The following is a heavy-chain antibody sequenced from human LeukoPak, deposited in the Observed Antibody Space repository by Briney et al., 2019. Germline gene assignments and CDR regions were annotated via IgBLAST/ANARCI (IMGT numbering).Heavy chain of an antibody. V-gene: IGHV3-7*01. J-gene: IGHJ4*02. Sequence: GESLRLSCAASGFSFSRYWMSWVRQAPVRGLEWVANIKPDGSEIYYVDSVKGRFTTSRDNAKNSLYLQMKSLRVEDTAVYYCARDHGSGSTDYFDYWGQGTLVTVSS. D-gene: IGHD3-22*01. CDR2: IKPDGSEI. CDR1: GFSFSRYW. CDR3: ARDHGSGSTDYFDY.